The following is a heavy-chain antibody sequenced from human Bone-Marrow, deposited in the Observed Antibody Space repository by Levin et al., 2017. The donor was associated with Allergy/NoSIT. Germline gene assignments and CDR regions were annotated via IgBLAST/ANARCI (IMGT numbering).Heavy chain of an antibody. CDR1: GFSFNDYW. CDR3: ARASNLHV. Sequence: GGSLRLSCAASGFSFNDYWMTWVRQAPGKGPEWVANIKHDESEKYYVDSVRGRFTVSRDNAIKSLFLQMNNLRTEDTAVYYCARASNLHVWGQGTTVTVSS. D-gene: IGHD4-11*01. CDR2: IKHDESEK. V-gene: IGHV3-7*01. J-gene: IGHJ6*02.